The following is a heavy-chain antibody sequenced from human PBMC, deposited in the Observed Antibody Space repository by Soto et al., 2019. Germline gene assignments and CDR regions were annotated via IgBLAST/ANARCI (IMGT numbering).Heavy chain of an antibody. D-gene: IGHD2-15*01. V-gene: IGHV3-48*03. CDR3: ARGYHHGSHFGH. CDR2: IQDRGSPI. J-gene: IGHJ4*02. CDR1: VLTFSREE. Sequence: GGSLRLSCEVSVLTFSREEMNWVRQAPGKGLEWVAYIQDRGSPIYYGGSVKGRFAISRDNAKNTLYLQMSSLTAEDTAVYYCARGYHHGSHFGHWGQGVLVTVSS.